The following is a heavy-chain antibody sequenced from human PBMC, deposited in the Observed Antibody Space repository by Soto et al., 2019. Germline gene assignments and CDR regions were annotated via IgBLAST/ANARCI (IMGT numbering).Heavy chain of an antibody. CDR1: GGSISSSSYY. CDR2: IYYSGST. Sequence: SETLSLTCTVSGGSISSSSYYWGWIRQPPGKGLEWIGSIYYSGSTYYNPSLKSRVTISVDTSKNQLSLKLSSVTAADTAVYYCARQGYFYSSGYQSPMFYYCGQGTLVTVSS. V-gene: IGHV4-39*01. D-gene: IGHD3-22*01. J-gene: IGHJ4*02. CDR3: ARQGYFYSSGYQSPMFYY.